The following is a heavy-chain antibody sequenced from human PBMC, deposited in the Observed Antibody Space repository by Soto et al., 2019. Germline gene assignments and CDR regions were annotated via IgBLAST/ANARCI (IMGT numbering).Heavy chain of an antibody. V-gene: IGHV1-3*01. CDR3: AREKWGSGSRWLDP. D-gene: IGHD6-19*01. Sequence: ASVKLSCKASGYTYISYSMHWVRQAPGQRLEWMGWINVGNGNTKYSQNFQGRVTINQDTSASTAYMELSSLTSEDTAVYYCAREKWGSGSRWLDPWGQGTLVTVSS. J-gene: IGHJ5*02. CDR2: INVGNGNT. CDR1: GYTYISYS.